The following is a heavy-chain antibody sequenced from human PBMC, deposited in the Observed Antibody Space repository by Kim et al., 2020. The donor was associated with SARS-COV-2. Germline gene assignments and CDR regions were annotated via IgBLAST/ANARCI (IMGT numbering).Heavy chain of an antibody. CDR2: INHSGST. V-gene: IGHV4-34*01. CDR3: AREGFPNYYGSAPFYY. J-gene: IGHJ4*01. D-gene: IGHD3-10*01. CDR1: GGSFSGYY. Sequence: SETLSLTCAVYGGSFSGYYWSWIRQPPGKGLEWIGEINHSGSTNYNPSLKSRVTISVDTSKNQFSLKLSSVTAADTAVYYCAREGFPNYYGSAPFYYWG.